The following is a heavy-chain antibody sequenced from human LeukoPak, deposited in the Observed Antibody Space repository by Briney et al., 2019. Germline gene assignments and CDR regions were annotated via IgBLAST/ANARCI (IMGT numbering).Heavy chain of an antibody. V-gene: IGHV1-69*13. CDR1: RGTFSSYA. D-gene: IGHD1-26*01. J-gene: IGHJ3*02. CDR2: IIPIFGTA. Sequence: SVKVSCKASRGTFSSYAISWVRQAPGQGLEWVGGIIPIFGTANLAQKFQGRVTITADESTSTAYMELSSLRADDTAVYYCASAVGAPDAFDIWGQGTMVTVSS. CDR3: ASAVGAPDAFDI.